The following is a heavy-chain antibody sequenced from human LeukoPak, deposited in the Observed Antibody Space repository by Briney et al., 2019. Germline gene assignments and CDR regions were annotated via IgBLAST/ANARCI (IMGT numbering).Heavy chain of an antibody. CDR1: GGTFSSYA. Sequence: SVKVSCRASGGTFSSYAISWVRQAPGQGLEWMGRIIPILGIANYAQKFQGRVTITADKSTSTAYMELSSLRSEDTAVYYCASGDDSSGYYYVSTFDYWGQGTLVTVSS. CDR2: IIPILGIA. J-gene: IGHJ4*02. CDR3: ASGDDSSGYYYVSTFDY. V-gene: IGHV1-69*04. D-gene: IGHD3-22*01.